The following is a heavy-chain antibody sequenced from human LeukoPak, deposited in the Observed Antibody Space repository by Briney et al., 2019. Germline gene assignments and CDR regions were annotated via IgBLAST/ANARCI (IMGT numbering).Heavy chain of an antibody. D-gene: IGHD3-9*01. CDR2: IYYSGST. CDR3: ASADYDILTGYQY. J-gene: IGHJ4*02. Sequence: SETLSLTCTVSGGSISSYYWSWIRQPPGKGLEWIGYIYYSGSTNYNPSLKSRVTISVDTSKNQFSLKLSSVTAADTAVYYCASADYDILTGYQYWGQGTLVTVSS. CDR1: GGSISSYY. V-gene: IGHV4-59*01.